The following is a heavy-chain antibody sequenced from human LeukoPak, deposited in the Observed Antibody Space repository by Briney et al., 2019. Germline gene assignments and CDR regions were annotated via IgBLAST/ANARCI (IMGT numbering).Heavy chain of an antibody. D-gene: IGHD6-6*01. V-gene: IGHV3-66*02. CDR3: ARDLRARRAFDI. CDR1: GFTVSSNY. J-gene: IGHJ3*02. CDR2: IYSGGST. Sequence: GGSLRLSCAASGFTVSSNYMSWVRQAPGKGLEWVSVIYSGGSTYYADSVKGRFTISRDNSKNTPYLQMNSLRAEDTAVYYCARDLRARRAFDIWGQGTMVTVSS.